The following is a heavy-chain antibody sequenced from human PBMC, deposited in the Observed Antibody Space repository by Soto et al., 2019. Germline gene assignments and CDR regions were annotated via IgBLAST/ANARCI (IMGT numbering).Heavy chain of an antibody. CDR3: ARDLAYYDFWSGYQTYYYYGMDV. V-gene: IGHV1-69*13. CDR1: GGTFSSYA. Sequence: SVKVSCKASGGTFSSYAISWVRQVPGQGLEWMGGIIPIFGTANYAQKFQGRVTITADESTSTAYMELSSLRSEDTAVYYCARDLAYYDFWSGYQTYYYYGMDVWGQGTTVTVSS. D-gene: IGHD3-3*01. CDR2: IIPIFGTA. J-gene: IGHJ6*02.